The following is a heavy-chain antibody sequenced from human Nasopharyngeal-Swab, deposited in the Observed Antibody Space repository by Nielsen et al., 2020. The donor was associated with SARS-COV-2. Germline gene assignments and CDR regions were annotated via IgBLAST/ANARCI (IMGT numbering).Heavy chain of an antibody. CDR1: GYSISSGYY. V-gene: IGHV4-38-2*01. Sequence: GSLRLSCAVSGYSISSGYYWGWIRQPPGKGLEWIGSIYHSGSTYYNPSPKSRVTISVDTSKNQFSLKLSSVTAADTAVYYCARQVVVETHNFDYWGQGTLVTVSS. CDR2: IYHSGST. D-gene: IGHD2-21*01. CDR3: ARQVVVETHNFDY. J-gene: IGHJ4*02.